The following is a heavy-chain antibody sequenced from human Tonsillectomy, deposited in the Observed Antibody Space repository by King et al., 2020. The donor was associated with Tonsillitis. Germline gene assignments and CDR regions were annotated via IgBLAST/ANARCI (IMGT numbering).Heavy chain of an antibody. Sequence: VQLVESGAEVKKPGASVKVSCKTSKYTFTDHYVHWMRQAPGQGLEWMGWINPNSGGTKYAQKFQGRVTMTRDTSISTAYMELNRLRSGDTAMYYCARDMTDIVVVPAGWLDPWGQGTLVTVSS. D-gene: IGHD2-15*01. CDR1: KYTFTDHY. CDR2: INPNSGGT. CDR3: ARDMTDIVVVPAGWLDP. V-gene: IGHV1-2*02. J-gene: IGHJ5*02.